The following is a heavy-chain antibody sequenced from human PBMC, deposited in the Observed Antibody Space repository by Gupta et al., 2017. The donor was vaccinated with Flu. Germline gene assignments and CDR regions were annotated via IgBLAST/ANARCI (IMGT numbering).Heavy chain of an antibody. V-gene: IGHV3-20*04. CDR2: IIWNGANT. CDR3: ARDLYGSPNAFDI. Sequence: DVQLVESGGGVVRPGGSLSLYCAASGFTFGAYAMSRVRQAPGKGPEWVSSIIWNGANTGYGDSVKGRFTISRDNAKNSLFLQMKSLRPEDTALYYCARDLYGSPNAFDIWGRGTMVTVSS. J-gene: IGHJ3*02. D-gene: IGHD1-26*01. CDR1: GFTFGAYA.